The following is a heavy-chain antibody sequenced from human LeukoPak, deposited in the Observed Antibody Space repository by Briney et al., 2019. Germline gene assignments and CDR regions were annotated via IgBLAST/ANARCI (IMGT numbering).Heavy chain of an antibody. J-gene: IGHJ6*02. CDR2: IIPIFGTA. Sequence: ASVKVSCKASGGTFSSYAISWVRQAPGQGLEWMGGIIPIFGTANYAQKFQGRVTMTADESTSTAYMELSSLRSEDTAVYYCARGGHDYGDFLYGMDVWGQGTTVTVSS. CDR1: GGTFSSYA. V-gene: IGHV1-69*13. D-gene: IGHD4-17*01. CDR3: ARGGHDYGDFLYGMDV.